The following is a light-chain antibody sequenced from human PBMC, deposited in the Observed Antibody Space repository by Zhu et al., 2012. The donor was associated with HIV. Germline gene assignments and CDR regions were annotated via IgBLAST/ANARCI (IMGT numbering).Light chain of an antibody. J-gene: IGKJ1*01. V-gene: IGKV3-15*01. CDR3: QQYNNWPGT. CDR2: GAS. Sequence: ETLMTQSPATLSVSPGERATLSCRASQSVSNNLAWYQHRPGQVPRLLIYGASTRATGIPARFSGSGSGTEFTLTVSSVQSEDLAVYFCQQYNNWPGTFGQGTKVEIK. CDR1: QSVSNN.